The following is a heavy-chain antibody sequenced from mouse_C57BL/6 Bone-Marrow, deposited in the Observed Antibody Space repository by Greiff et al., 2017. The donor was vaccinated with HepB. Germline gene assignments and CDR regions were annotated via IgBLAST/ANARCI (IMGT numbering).Heavy chain of an antibody. J-gene: IGHJ2*01. CDR2: INYDGSST. Sequence: EVQVVESEGGLVQPGSSMKLSCTASGFTFSDYYMAWVRQVPEKGLEWVANINYDGSSTYYLDSLKSRFIISRDNAKNILYLQMSSLKSEDTATYYCARVYDGYYVRFDYWGQGTTLTVSS. CDR1: GFTFSDYY. D-gene: IGHD2-3*01. CDR3: ARVYDGYYVRFDY. V-gene: IGHV5-16*01.